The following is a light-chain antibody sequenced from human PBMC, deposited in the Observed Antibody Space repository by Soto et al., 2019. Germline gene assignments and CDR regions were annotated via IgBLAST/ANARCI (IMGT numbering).Light chain of an antibody. J-gene: IGKJ1*01. CDR2: VAS. Sequence: DIQMTQSPSSLSASVGDRVTITCRASRDISNYLAWFQHKPGKAPKSLMSVASSLLSGVPSRFSGSGSGTDFTLTISSLQPEDFATYYCQQSYSTLWTFGQGTKVDIK. CDR1: RDISNY. CDR3: QQSYSTLWT. V-gene: IGKV1-16*01.